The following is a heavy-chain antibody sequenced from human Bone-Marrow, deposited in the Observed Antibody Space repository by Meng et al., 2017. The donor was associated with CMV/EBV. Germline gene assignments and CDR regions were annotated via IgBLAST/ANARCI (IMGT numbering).Heavy chain of an antibody. J-gene: IGHJ6*02. CDR3: ARDSPLLGITMARDYGMDV. Sequence: SVKVSCKDSGGTFRSCAINWVRQAPGQGLEWMAEIIPMFDIVNYAQKFQGRVTVTTDKSTNTAYMDLSSLKSEDTAVYYCARDSPLLGITMARDYGMDVWGQGTTVTVSS. V-gene: IGHV1-69*10. CDR2: IIPMFDIV. D-gene: IGHD3-10*01. CDR1: GGTFRSCA.